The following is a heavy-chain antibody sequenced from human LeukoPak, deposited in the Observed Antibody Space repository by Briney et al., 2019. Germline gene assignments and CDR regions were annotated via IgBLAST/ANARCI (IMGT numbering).Heavy chain of an antibody. D-gene: IGHD3-3*01. V-gene: IGHV1-46*01. CDR1: GYTFTSYG. CDR2: ITPSDGGT. CDR3: ARDPTVITSSRITIFGVVKSPHNWFDP. J-gene: IGHJ5*02. Sequence: ASVKVSCKASGYTFTSYGISWVRQAPGQGLEWMGMITPSDGGTTYEQKFQGRVTMTRDTSTSTVCMELSSLRSEDTAIYFCARDPTVITSSRITIFGVVKSPHNWFDPWGQGTLVIVSS.